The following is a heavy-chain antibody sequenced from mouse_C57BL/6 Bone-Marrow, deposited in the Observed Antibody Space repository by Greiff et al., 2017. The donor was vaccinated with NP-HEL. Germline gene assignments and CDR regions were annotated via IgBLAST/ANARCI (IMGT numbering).Heavy chain of an antibody. D-gene: IGHD1-1*01. CDR1: GFTFSSYG. Sequence: DVKLVESGGDLVKPGGSLKLSCAASGFTFSSYGMSWVRQTPDKRLEWVATISSGGSYTYYPDSVKGRFTISRDNAKNTLYLQMSSLKSEDTAMYYCASLIYYYGSSYSFAYWGQGTLVTVSA. CDR3: ASLIYYYGSSYSFAY. J-gene: IGHJ3*01. V-gene: IGHV5-6*02. CDR2: ISSGGSYT.